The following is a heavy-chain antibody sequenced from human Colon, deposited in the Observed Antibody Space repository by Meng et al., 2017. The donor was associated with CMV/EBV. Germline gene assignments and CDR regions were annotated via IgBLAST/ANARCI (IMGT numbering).Heavy chain of an antibody. D-gene: IGHD3-10*01. V-gene: IGHV4-39*07. CDR2: VSSGGNT. J-gene: IGHJ4*02. CDR3: AKESIGKWQFPDYFDF. CDR1: GCGVQMNSSF. Sequence: QRPLPSWGRLLVKHSDTLSLSCTGCGCGVQMNSSFWGWVRQPPGKGLEWCGSVSSGGNTYYNPYLKSRVTISVYTSTRQFSLKVNTLTAADTAVYYCAKESIGKWQFPDYFDFWGQGILVTVSS.